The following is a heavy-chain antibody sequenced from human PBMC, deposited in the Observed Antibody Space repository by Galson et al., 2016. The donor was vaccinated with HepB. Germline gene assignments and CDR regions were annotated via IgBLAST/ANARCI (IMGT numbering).Heavy chain of an antibody. V-gene: IGHV3-30*04. CDR1: GFTFSNYA. J-gene: IGHJ4*02. D-gene: IGHD6-13*01. CDR3: ARRSSSWFIDY. Sequence: SLRLSCAASGFTFSNYALHWVRQAPGKGLEWVAVISFDGTNEYYADSVKGRFTISRDNSKNTLYLQMNSLRAEDTAVYFCARRSSSWFIDYWGRGTLVTVSS. CDR2: ISFDGTNE.